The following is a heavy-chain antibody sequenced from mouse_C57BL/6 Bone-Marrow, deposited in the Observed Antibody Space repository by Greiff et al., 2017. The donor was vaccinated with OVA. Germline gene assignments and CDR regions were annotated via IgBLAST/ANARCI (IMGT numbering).Heavy chain of an antibody. J-gene: IGHJ1*03. CDR2: IDPEDGET. Sequence: VQLQQSGAELVKPGASVKLSCTASGFNIKDYYMHWVKQRNEQGLEWIGRIDPEDGETKYAPKFQGKATITADTSSNTAYLQLISLTSEDTAVYYCARLLRSGPHWYFDVWGTGTTVTVSS. D-gene: IGHD1-1*01. CDR1: GFNIKDYY. CDR3: ARLLRSGPHWYFDV. V-gene: IGHV14-2*01.